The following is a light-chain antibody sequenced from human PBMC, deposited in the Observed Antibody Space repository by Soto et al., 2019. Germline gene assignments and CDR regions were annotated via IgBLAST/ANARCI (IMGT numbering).Light chain of an antibody. V-gene: IGKV1-27*01. CDR3: QNYQLALGT. CDR2: GAS. Sequence: DIQMTQSPSSLSASVGDTVTITCRASQDIINHLAWYQQRPGKVPNLLIYGASTLHSGVPSRFRGSVSGTRFPLSISSLQPEEVATYNSQNYQLALGTYGPGTRLEIK. J-gene: IGKJ5*01. CDR1: QDIINH.